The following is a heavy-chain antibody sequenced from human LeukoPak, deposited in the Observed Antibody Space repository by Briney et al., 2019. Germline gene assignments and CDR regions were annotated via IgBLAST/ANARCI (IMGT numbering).Heavy chain of an antibody. Sequence: SETLSLTCTVSGGSISSGSNSWSWIRQPAGKGLEWIGRIYTSGSTNYNPSLKSRVTISVDTSKNQFSLKLSSVTAADTAVYYCARTLYYDFWTVDPWGQGTLVTVSS. CDR1: GGSISSGSNS. D-gene: IGHD3-3*01. V-gene: IGHV4-61*02. CDR3: ARTLYYDFWTVDP. J-gene: IGHJ5*02. CDR2: IYTSGST.